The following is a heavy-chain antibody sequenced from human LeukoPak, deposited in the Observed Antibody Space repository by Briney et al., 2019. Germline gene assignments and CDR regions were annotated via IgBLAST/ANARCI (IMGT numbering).Heavy chain of an antibody. J-gene: IGHJ4*02. CDR1: GGSFSGYY. Sequence: PSETLSLTCAVYGGSFSGYYWSWVRQPPGKGLEWIGEINHSGSTNYNPSLKSRVTISVDTSKNQLSLKLSSVTAADTAVYYCARGPGAIAAAGIMGAFDYWGQGTLVTVSS. CDR2: INHSGST. CDR3: ARGPGAIAAAGIMGAFDY. D-gene: IGHD6-13*01. V-gene: IGHV4-34*01.